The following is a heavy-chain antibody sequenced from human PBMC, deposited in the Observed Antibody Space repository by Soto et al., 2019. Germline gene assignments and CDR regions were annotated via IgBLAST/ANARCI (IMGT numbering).Heavy chain of an antibody. CDR1: GYTFTSYG. Sequence: GASVKVSCKASGYTFTSYGISWVRQAPGQGLEWMGWISAYNGNTNYAQKLQGRVTMTNMDPVDTATYYCARENLYYYDSSGYYPNWFDPWGQGTLVTVSS. V-gene: IGHV1-18*01. D-gene: IGHD3-22*01. CDR2: ISAYNGNT. CDR3: YPNWFDP. J-gene: IGHJ5*02.